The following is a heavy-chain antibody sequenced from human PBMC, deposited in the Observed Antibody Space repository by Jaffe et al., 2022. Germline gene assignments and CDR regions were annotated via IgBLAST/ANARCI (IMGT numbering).Heavy chain of an antibody. CDR3: ARDPDYGDYGPQAAFDI. V-gene: IGHV1-46*01. D-gene: IGHD4-17*01. CDR1: GYTFTSYY. J-gene: IGHJ3*02. Sequence: QVQLVQSGAEVKKPGASVKVSCKASGYTFTSYYMHWVRQAPGQGLEWMGIINPSGGSTSYAQKFQGRVTMTRDTSTSTVYMELSSLRSEDTAVYYCARDPDYGDYGPQAAFDIWGQGTMVTVSS. CDR2: INPSGGST.